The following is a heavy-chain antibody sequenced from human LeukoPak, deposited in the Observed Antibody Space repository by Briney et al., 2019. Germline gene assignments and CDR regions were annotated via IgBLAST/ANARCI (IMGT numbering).Heavy chain of an antibody. D-gene: IGHD3-22*01. Sequence: ASVKVSCKASGGTFSSYAISWVRQAPGQGLEGMGGIIPIFGTANYAQKFQGRVTITADESTSTAYMELSSLRSEDTAVYYCARSYYYDSSGYCFDYWGQGTLVTVSS. CDR3: ARSYYYDSSGYCFDY. V-gene: IGHV1-69*01. CDR2: IIPIFGTA. CDR1: GGTFSSYA. J-gene: IGHJ4*02.